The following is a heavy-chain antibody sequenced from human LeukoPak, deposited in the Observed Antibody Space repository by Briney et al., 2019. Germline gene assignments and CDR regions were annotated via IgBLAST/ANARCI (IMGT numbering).Heavy chain of an antibody. D-gene: IGHD5-18*01. J-gene: IGHJ4*02. Sequence: SQTLSLTCTVSGGSISSGDYYWSWIRQPPGKGLEWIGYIYYSGSTYYNPSLKSRVTISVDTSKNQFSLKLSSVTAADTAVYYCARFYTAMAFDDYWGQGTLVAVSS. V-gene: IGHV4-30-4*01. CDR1: GGSISSGDYY. CDR3: ARFYTAMAFDDY. CDR2: IYYSGST.